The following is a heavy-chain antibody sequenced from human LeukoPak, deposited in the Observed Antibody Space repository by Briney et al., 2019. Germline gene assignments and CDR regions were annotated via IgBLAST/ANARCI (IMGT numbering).Heavy chain of an antibody. V-gene: IGHV3-11*03. J-gene: IGHJ4*02. D-gene: IGHD1-26*01. Sequence: GGSLRLSCAAFGFTFSDYYMSWIRQAPGKGLEWVSYISTSSSYTNYADSVKGRFTISRANAENSLYLQMNSLRAEDTAVYYCARGYSTVDYWGQGTLVTVSS. CDR1: GFTFSDYY. CDR3: ARGYSTVDY. CDR2: ISTSSSYT.